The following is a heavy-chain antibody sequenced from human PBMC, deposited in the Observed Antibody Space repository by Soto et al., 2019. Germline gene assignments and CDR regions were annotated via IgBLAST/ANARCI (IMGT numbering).Heavy chain of an antibody. CDR1: GFSFTTDGMG. V-gene: IGHV2-5*02. CDR3: AHIYWAASGTRYYFDY. CDR2: IYCDDDK. Sequence: QITLKESGPPLVKPTQTLTLTCNFSGFSFTTDGMGVGWIRQPPGKALDWLALIYCDDDKRYSPSLKSRHTIPKDASRYHVVLTLTNMDPADTATYYCAHIYWAASGTRYYFDYWGQGTLVTVSS. J-gene: IGHJ4*02. D-gene: IGHD6-13*01.